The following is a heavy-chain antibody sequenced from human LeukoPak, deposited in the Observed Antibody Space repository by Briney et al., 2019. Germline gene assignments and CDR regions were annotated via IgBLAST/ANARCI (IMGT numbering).Heavy chain of an antibody. J-gene: IGHJ4*02. Sequence: QTGGSLRLSCAASGFTFSSYSMNWVRQAPGKGLEWVSYISSSSSTIYYADSVKGRFTISRDNAKNSLYLQMNSLRAEDTAVYYCARLDDSSGYYFDYWGQGTLVTVSS. CDR2: ISSSSSTI. V-gene: IGHV3-48*04. D-gene: IGHD3-22*01. CDR1: GFTFSSYS. CDR3: ARLDDSSGYYFDY.